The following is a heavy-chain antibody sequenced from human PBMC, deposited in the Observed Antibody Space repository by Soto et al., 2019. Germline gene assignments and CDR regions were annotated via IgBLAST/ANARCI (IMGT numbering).Heavy chain of an antibody. D-gene: IGHD2-2*01. V-gene: IGHV5-51*01. CDR2: IYPGDSDT. Sequence: PGESLKISCKGSGYSFTSYWIGWVRQMPGKGLEWMGIIYPGDSDTRYSPSFQGQVTISADKSISTAYLQWSSLKASDTAMYYCARQDCSSTSCYYGIDYWGQGTLVT. CDR3: ARQDCSSTSCYYGIDY. CDR1: GYSFTSYW. J-gene: IGHJ4*02.